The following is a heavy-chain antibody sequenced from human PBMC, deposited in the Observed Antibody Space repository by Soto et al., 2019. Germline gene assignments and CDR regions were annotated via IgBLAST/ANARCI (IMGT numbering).Heavy chain of an antibody. V-gene: IGHV4-30-2*01. CDR3: ARVPNVDTAMDHPNYYYYYGMDV. J-gene: IGHJ6*02. CDR1: GGSISSGGYS. Sequence: SETLSLTCAVSGGSISSGGYSWSWIRQPPGKGLEWIGYIYHSGSTYYNPSLKSRVTISVDRSKNQFSLKLSSVTAADTAVYYCARVPNVDTAMDHPNYYYYYGMDVWGQGTTVTV. CDR2: IYHSGST. D-gene: IGHD5-18*01.